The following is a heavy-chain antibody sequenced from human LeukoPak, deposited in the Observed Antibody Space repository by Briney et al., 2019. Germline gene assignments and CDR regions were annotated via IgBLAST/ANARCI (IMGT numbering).Heavy chain of an antibody. CDR1: GFTFGNYG. J-gene: IGHJ4*02. Sequence: PGGSLRLSCAVSGFTFGNYGMHWVRQAPGKGLEWVANIKQDGSEKYYVDSVKGRFTISRDNAKNSLYLQMNSLRAEDTAVYYCARSSSIAARDFDYWGQGTLATVSS. D-gene: IGHD6-6*01. CDR3: ARSSSIAARDFDY. CDR2: IKQDGSEK. V-gene: IGHV3-7*03.